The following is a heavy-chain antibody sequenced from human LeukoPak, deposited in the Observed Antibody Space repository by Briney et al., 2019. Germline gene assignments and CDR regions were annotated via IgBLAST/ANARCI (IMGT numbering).Heavy chain of an antibody. V-gene: IGHV3-23*01. J-gene: IGHJ4*02. Sequence: GGSLRLSCAASGFTFSSYAMSWVRQAPGKGLEWVSAISGSGGSTYYADSVKGRFTISRDNSKNTLYLQMNSLRAEDTAVYYCAKGNYVWGGYRYYFDYWGQGTLVTVSS. CDR3: AKGNYVWGGYRYYFDY. CDR1: GFTFSSYA. D-gene: IGHD3-16*02. CDR2: ISGSGGST.